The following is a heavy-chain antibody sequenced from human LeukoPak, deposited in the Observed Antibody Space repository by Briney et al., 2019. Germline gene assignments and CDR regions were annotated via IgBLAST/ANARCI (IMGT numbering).Heavy chain of an antibody. Sequence: GGSLRLSCAASGFTFSSYGMHWVRQAPGKGLEWVAVISYDGSNKYYADSVKGRFTISRDNSKNTLYLQMNSLRAEDTAVYYCAKDSCSSGYYFDYWGQGTLVTVSS. V-gene: IGHV3-30*18. CDR1: GFTFSSYG. CDR2: ISYDGSNK. CDR3: AKDSCSSGYYFDY. D-gene: IGHD3-22*01. J-gene: IGHJ4*02.